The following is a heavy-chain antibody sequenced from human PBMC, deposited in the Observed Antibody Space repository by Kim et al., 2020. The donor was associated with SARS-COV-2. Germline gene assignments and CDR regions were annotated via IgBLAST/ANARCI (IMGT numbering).Heavy chain of an antibody. Sequence: ASVKVSCKASGYTFTNYGLSWVRQAPGQGLEWMGWISPYNGNTNYAKKFQDRVTMTTDTSTSTVYMELRSLRLDDTAVFYCVRESETSGTVYLNYWGQGTLVTVSS. V-gene: IGHV1-18*04. CDR1: GYTFTNYG. CDR2: ISPYNGNT. J-gene: IGHJ4*02. CDR3: VRESETSGTVYLNY. D-gene: IGHD2-8*01.